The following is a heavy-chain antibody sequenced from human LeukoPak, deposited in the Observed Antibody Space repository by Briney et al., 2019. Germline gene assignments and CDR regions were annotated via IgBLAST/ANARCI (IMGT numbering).Heavy chain of an antibody. CDR1: GGSISSSSYY. D-gene: IGHD3-22*01. Sequence: SETLSPTCTVSGGSISSSSYYWGWIRQPPGKGLEWIGSIYYSGSTYYNPSLKSRVTISVDTSKNQFSLKLSSVTAADTAVYYCARSYTKIVDWGQGTLVTVSS. CDR3: ARSYTKIVD. CDR2: IYYSGST. V-gene: IGHV4-39*07. J-gene: IGHJ4*02.